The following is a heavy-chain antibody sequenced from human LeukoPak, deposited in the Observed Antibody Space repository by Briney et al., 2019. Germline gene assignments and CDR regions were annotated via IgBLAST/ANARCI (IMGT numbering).Heavy chain of an antibody. V-gene: IGHV3-21*01. D-gene: IGHD6-13*01. CDR1: GFTFSSYS. CDR3: ARDGIAAAGVEYFQH. CDR2: ISSSSYI. Sequence: PGGSLRLSCAASGFTFSSYSMNWVRQAPGKGLEWVSSISSSSYIYYADPVKGRFTIPRDNAKNSLYLQMNSLRAEDTAVYYCARDGIAAAGVEYFQHWGQGTLVTVSS. J-gene: IGHJ1*01.